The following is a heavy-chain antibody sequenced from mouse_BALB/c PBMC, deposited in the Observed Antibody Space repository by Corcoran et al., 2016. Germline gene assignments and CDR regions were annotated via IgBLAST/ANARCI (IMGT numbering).Heavy chain of an antibody. CDR1: GFSLSTSGMG. J-gene: IGHJ4*01. CDR3: ARIYYGSSYAMDY. Sequence: QVTLKESGPGILQPSQTLSLTCSFSGFSLSTSGMGVSWIRQPSGKGLEWLAHIYWDDDKRYNPSLKSRLTISKDTSSNQVFLKITSVDTADTVTYDCARIYYGSSYAMDYWGQGTSVNVST. CDR2: IYWDDDK. V-gene: IGHV8-12*01. D-gene: IGHD1-1*01.